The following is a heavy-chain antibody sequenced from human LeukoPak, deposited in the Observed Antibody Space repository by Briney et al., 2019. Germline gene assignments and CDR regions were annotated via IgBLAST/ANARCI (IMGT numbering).Heavy chain of an antibody. CDR2: IKKDGSER. J-gene: IGHJ3*02. CDR3: ARDLAGPPQEAFDI. V-gene: IGHV3-7*01. CDR1: GFTFSSYW. Sequence: GGSLRLSCAASGFTFSSYWVNWVRQAPGKGLEWVANIKKDGSERYYVDSVKGRFTISRDNTKKSLYLQMNTLRAEDTAVYYCARDLAGPPQEAFDIWGQGTMVTVSS.